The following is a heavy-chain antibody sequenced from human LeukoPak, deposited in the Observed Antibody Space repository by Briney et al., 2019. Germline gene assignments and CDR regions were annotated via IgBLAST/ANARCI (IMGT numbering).Heavy chain of an antibody. CDR3: AREADYGDYATFVY. CDR1: GGSFSGYY. Sequence: PSETLSLTCAVYGGSFSGYYWSWVRQPPGKGLEWIGEINHSGSTNYNPSLKSRVTMSVDTSKNQFSLKLSSVTAADTAVYYCAREADYGDYATFVYWGQGTLVTVSS. CDR2: INHSGST. J-gene: IGHJ4*02. D-gene: IGHD4-17*01. V-gene: IGHV4-34*01.